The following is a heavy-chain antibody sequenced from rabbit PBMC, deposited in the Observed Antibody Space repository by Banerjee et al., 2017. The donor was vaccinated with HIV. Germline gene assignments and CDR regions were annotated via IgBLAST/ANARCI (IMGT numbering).Heavy chain of an antibody. CDR1: GFDFSNYY. D-gene: IGHD2-1*01. CDR3: ARDPSYDDYGWNFKL. J-gene: IGHJ4*01. CDR2: IDPIFGNT. V-gene: IGHV1S7*01. Sequence: QLKESGGGLVQPGGSLKLSCKASGFDFSNYYMSWVRQAPGKGLEWIGYIDPIFGNTYYASWVNGRFTISSHNAQNTLYLQLNSLTAADTATYFCARDPSYDDYGWNFKLWGQGTLVTVS.